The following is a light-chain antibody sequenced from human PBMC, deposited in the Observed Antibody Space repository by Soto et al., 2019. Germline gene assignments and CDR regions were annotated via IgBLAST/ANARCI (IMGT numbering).Light chain of an antibody. CDR3: QQYDAWPPGT. V-gene: IGKV3-15*01. J-gene: IGKJ1*01. CDR1: QGVGSN. Sequence: EMLMTQSPATLSVSPGERATLSCRASQGVGSNLAWYQQKPGQAPRLLIYGASTRATGIPARFSGSGSGTEFTLTISGLQSEDFAVYYCQQYDAWPPGTFGQGTKVEIK. CDR2: GAS.